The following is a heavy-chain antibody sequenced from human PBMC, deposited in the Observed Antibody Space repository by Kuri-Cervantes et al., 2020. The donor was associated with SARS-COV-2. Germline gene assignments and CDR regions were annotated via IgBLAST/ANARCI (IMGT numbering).Heavy chain of an antibody. J-gene: IGHJ6*02. CDR1: GFTFSSYA. CDR3: ARDAFVATPAYYYYYGLDV. Sequence: GESLKISCAASGFTFSSYAMSWVRQAPGKGLEWVSAISGSGGSTYYADSVKGRFTISRDNAKNSLYLQMNSLRAEDTAVYYCARDAFVATPAYYYYYGLDVWGQGTTVTVSS. D-gene: IGHD5-12*01. V-gene: IGHV3-23*01. CDR2: ISGSGGST.